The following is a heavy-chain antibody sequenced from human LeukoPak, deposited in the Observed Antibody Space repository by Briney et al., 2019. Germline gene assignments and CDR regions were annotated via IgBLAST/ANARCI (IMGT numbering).Heavy chain of an antibody. D-gene: IGHD6-19*01. Sequence: GGSLRLSCAASGFTFSSYAMSWVRQAPEKGLEWVSAISGSGGSTYYADSVKGRFTISRDNAKNSLYLQMNSLRAEDTAVYYCARELAVAGTGDYWGQGTLVTVSS. CDR2: ISGSGGST. J-gene: IGHJ4*01. CDR3: ARELAVAGTGDY. V-gene: IGHV3-23*01. CDR1: GFTFSSYA.